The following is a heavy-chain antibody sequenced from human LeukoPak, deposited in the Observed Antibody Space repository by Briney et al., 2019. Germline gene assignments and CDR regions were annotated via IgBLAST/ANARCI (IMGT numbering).Heavy chain of an antibody. J-gene: IGHJ3*02. V-gene: IGHV3-30-3*01. D-gene: IGHD2/OR15-2a*01. CDR2: ISDERSNI. Sequence: GGSLRLSCAPPGFTFTSYALRSGRPTPGERLGWVSLISDERSNIFYTDSVKGGFTLSRDNSKNTLYLQMNKLTVEDTAVYLCARDCHFLPANFGFDMGGQGTRVSVSS. CDR3: ARDCHFLPANFGFDM. CDR1: GFTFTSYA.